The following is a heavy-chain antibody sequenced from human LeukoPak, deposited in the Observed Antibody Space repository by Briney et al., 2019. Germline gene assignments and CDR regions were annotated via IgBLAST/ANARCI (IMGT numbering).Heavy chain of an antibody. CDR2: IYTSGTS. J-gene: IGHJ4*02. CDR3: ARGTHYYDSSGYSPLPYFGY. Sequence: SETLSLTCTVSGGSISGYYWSWIRQPAGKGLEWIGRIYTSGTSNYNPSLKSRVTMSVDTSKNQFSVKLSSVTAADTAVYYCARGTHYYDSSGYSPLPYFGYWGQGTLVTVSS. V-gene: IGHV4-4*07. CDR1: GGSISGYY. D-gene: IGHD3-22*01.